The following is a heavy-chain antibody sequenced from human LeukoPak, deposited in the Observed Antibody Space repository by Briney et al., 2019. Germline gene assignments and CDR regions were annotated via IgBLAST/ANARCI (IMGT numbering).Heavy chain of an antibody. CDR3: ARDGPTPTVVVAATHYFDY. V-gene: IGHV3-30-3*01. Sequence: QPGGSLRLSCAASGFTFSSYAMHWVRQAPGKGLEWVAVISYDGSNKYYADSVKGRFTISRDNSKNTLYLQMNSLRAEDTAVYYCARDGPTPTVVVAATHYFDYWGQGTLVTVSS. CDR2: ISYDGSNK. CDR1: GFTFSSYA. J-gene: IGHJ4*02. D-gene: IGHD2-15*01.